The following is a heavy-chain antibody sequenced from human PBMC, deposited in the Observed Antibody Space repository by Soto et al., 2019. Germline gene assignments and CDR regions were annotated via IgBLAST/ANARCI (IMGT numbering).Heavy chain of an antibody. CDR3: ARGGHVVVVPAALDY. CDR1: GDTFTEYY. D-gene: IGHD2-21*02. V-gene: IGHV1-46*01. Sequence: QVQLMQSGAEVKKPGASVKVSCKVSGDTFTEYYIHWVRQAPGQGLEWMGTVNPSGGHTTYAQHFLGRVTMTRDTATSTLYMELTSLTSADTAVYYCARGGHVVVVPAALDYWGQGTLVTVSS. CDR2: VNPSGGHT. J-gene: IGHJ4*02.